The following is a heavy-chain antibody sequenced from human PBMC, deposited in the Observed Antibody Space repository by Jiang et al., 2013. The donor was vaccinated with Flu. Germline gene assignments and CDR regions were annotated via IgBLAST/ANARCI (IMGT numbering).Heavy chain of an antibody. CDR3: ARVRNSDAFDI. CDR2: IIPIFGTA. J-gene: IGHJ3*02. V-gene: IGHV1-69*05. D-gene: IGHD1-7*01. Sequence: EWMGGIIPIFGTANYAQKFQGRVTMTRDTSTSTVYMELSSLRSEDTAVYYCARVRNSDAFDIWGQGTMVTVSS.